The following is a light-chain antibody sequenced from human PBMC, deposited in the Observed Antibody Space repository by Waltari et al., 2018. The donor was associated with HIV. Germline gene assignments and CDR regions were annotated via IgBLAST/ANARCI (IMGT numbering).Light chain of an antibody. V-gene: IGLV6-57*03. CDR3: QSFDTSNQWI. Sequence: NFILTQPPSVSESPGKTVTISFTRSSGSIASNYVQWYQQRPGSAPTTLFYEDDQRPSGVPDRFSGSIDTSSNSASLTISGLKTEDEADYYCQSFDTSNQWIFGGGTKLTVL. CDR2: EDD. J-gene: IGLJ2*01. CDR1: SGSIASNY.